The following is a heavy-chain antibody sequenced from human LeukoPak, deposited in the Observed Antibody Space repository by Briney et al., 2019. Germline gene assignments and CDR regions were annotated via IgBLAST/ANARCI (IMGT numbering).Heavy chain of an antibody. CDR1: GFTFSSYA. V-gene: IGHV3-30*19. J-gene: IGHJ4*02. CDR2: ISYDGSNK. CDR3: ARDYGDYQEDY. Sequence: PGKSLRLSCAASGFTFSSYAMHWVRQAPGKGLEWVAVISYDGSNKYYADSVKGRFTISRDNSKNTLYLQMNSLRAEDTAVYYCARDYGDYQEDYWGQGTLVTVSS. D-gene: IGHD4-17*01.